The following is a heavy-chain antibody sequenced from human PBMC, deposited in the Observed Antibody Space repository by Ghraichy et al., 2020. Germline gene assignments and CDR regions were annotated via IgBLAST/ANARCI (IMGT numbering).Heavy chain of an antibody. CDR1: GGSFSGYY. J-gene: IGHJ6*03. D-gene: IGHD1-26*01. CDR2: INHRGST. V-gene: IGHV4-34*01. Sequence: SETLSLTCAVYGGSFSGYYWTWIRQPPGKGLEWIGEINHRGSTNYNPSLKSRVTISVDTSKNQFSLKLSSVTAADTAVYYCARGRRELHRNNNYYMDVWGKGTTVTVSS. CDR3: ARGRRELHRNNNYYMDV.